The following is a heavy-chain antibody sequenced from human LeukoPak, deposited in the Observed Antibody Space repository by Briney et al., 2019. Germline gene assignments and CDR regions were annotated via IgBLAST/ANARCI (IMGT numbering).Heavy chain of an antibody. D-gene: IGHD6-19*01. CDR1: EFTFSTYW. V-gene: IGHV3-23*01. J-gene: IGHJ6*03. Sequence: PGGSLRLSCAASEFTFSTYWMSWVRQAPGKGLEWVSAINHSGSSTYYADSVKGRFTISRHNSKNTLYLQMNSLRAEDTAVYFCAKGSVAGHYYYYYMDVWGKGTTVTVSS. CDR2: INHSGSST. CDR3: AKGSVAGHYYYYYMDV.